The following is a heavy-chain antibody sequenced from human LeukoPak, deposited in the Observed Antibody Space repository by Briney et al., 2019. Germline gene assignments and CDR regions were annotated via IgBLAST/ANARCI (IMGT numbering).Heavy chain of an antibody. CDR3: ARRDTTYFDY. J-gene: IGHJ4*02. D-gene: IGHD1-1*01. V-gene: IGHV5-51*01. CDR1: AYKFSNYW. Sequence: GESLKISCKGSAYKFSNYWIAWVRQMPGEGLEWMGTVYPDDSDTRYSPSFLGQVTISVDKSINTAYLQWTSLKASDSAIYCCARRDTTYFDYWGQGSLVTVSS. CDR2: VYPDDSDT.